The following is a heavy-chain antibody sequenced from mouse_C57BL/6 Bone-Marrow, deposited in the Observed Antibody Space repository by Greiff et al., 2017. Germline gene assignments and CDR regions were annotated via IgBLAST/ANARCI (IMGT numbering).Heavy chain of an antibody. CDR2: IDPENGDT. V-gene: IGHV14-4*01. D-gene: IGHD6-5*01. J-gene: IGHJ4*01. CDR3: TPIYFAMDY. Sequence: VQLQQSGAELVRPGASVKLSCTASGFNIKDDYMHWVKQRPEQGLEWLGWIDPENGDTEYASKFQGKATITADTSSNTAYLQLSSLTSEDTAVYYCTPIYFAMDYWGQGTSVTVSS. CDR1: GFNIKDDY.